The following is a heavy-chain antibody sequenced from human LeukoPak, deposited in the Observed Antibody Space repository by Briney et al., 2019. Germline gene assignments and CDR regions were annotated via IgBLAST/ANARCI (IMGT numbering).Heavy chain of an antibody. Sequence: PSETLSLTCAVYGGSFSGYYWSWIRQPPGKGLEWIGSIYYSGSTYYNPSLKSRVTISVDTSKNQFSLKLSSVTAADTAVYYCAEAHRKYSSGWYGGWFDPWGQGTLVTVSS. J-gene: IGHJ5*02. CDR1: GGSFSGYY. D-gene: IGHD6-19*01. V-gene: IGHV4-34*01. CDR3: AEAHRKYSSGWYGGWFDP. CDR2: IYYSGST.